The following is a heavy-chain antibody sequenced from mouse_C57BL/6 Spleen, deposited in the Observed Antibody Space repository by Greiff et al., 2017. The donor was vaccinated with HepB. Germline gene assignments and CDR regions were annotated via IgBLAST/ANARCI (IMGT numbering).Heavy chain of an antibody. CDR2: IYPGDGDT. J-gene: IGHJ2*01. D-gene: IGHD1-1*01. CDR3: ARATVVGRDY. CDR1: GYAFSSSW. V-gene: IGHV1-82*01. Sequence: QVQLQQSGPELVKPGASVKISCKASGYAFSSSWMNWVKQRPGKGLEWIGRIYPGDGDTNYNGKFKGKATLTADKSSSTAYMQLSSLTSEDSAVYFCARATVVGRDYWGQGTTLTVAS.